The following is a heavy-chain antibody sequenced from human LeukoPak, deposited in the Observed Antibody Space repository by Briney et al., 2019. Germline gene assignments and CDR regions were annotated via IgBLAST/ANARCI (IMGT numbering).Heavy chain of an antibody. CDR2: IIPIFGTA. V-gene: IGHV1-69*13. CDR1: GYTFTSYG. J-gene: IGHJ4*02. D-gene: IGHD2-15*01. CDR3: ARTPAVVVVAATHFDY. Sequence: GASVKVSCKASGYTFTSYGISWVRQAPGQGLEWMGGIIPIFGTANYAQKFQGRVTITADESTSTAYMELSSLRSEDTAVYYCARTPAVVVVAATHFDYWGQGTLVTVSS.